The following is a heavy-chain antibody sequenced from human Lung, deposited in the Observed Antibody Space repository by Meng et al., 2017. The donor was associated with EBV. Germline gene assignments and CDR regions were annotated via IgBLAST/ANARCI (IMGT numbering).Heavy chain of an antibody. CDR1: GGYLCAYC. V-gene: IGHV4-34*02. CDR3: ARLYRGGWYL. D-gene: IGHD6-19*01. CDR2: INRSGST. Sequence: EQLARGGAGLLKPSSTLSLTCGVYGGYLCAYCWSWIRQPPGKGLEWIEEINRSGSTNYNPSLKSRLTVSMDTSKNQFSLKLSSVTAADTAVDYCARLYRGGWYLWGRGTLVTVSS. J-gene: IGHJ4*02.